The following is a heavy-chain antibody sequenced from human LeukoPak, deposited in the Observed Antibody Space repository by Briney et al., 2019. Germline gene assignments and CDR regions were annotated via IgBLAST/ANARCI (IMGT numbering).Heavy chain of an antibody. CDR2: IYYSGST. D-gene: IGHD2-2*01. V-gene: IGHV4-39*07. CDR1: GGSISSSSYY. J-gene: IGHJ4*02. Sequence: ASETLSLTCTVSGGSISSSSYYWGWIRQPPGKGLEWIGNIYYSGSTYYNPSLKSRVTISVDTSKNQFSLKLSSVTAADTAVYYCARDPRYCSSTICSYFDYWGQGTLVTVSS. CDR3: ARDPRYCSSTICSYFDY.